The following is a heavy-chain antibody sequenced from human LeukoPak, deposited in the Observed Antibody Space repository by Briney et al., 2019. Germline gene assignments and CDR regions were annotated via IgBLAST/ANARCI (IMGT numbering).Heavy chain of an antibody. Sequence: GGSLRLSCVASGFPFSSYWMTWVRQAPGKGLKWVSTITTGDGNTYYADSVKGRFTVSRDDSKNTLYLQMNSLRAEDTAVYYCAKDGGLWVSAHWGDSWGRGTLVTVSS. CDR1: GFPFSSYW. CDR2: ITTGDGNT. V-gene: IGHV3-23*01. CDR3: AKDGGLWVSAHWGDS. D-gene: IGHD7-27*01. J-gene: IGHJ4*02.